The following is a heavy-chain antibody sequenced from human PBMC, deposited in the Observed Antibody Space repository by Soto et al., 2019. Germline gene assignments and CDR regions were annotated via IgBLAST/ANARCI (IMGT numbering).Heavy chain of an antibody. CDR1: GGTFSSYA. D-gene: IGHD2-21*02. V-gene: IGHV1-69*13. J-gene: IGHJ6*02. Sequence: SVKVSCKASGGTFSSYAISWVRQAPGQGLEWMGGIIPIFGTANYAQKFQGRVTITADESTSTAYMELSSLRSGDTAVYYCERGPDHIVAVTAPAESYYYGMDVWGQGTTVTVSS. CDR3: ERGPDHIVAVTAPAESYYYGMDV. CDR2: IIPIFGTA.